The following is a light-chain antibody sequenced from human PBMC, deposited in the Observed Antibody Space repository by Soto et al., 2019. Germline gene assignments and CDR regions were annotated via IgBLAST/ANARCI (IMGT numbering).Light chain of an antibody. V-gene: IGKV3-20*01. J-gene: IGKJ1*01. CDR1: QSVSSSY. CDR3: QQYGSSRT. CDR2: AAS. Sequence: EIVLTQSPGTLSLSPGERATLSCRASQSVSSSYLAWYQKQPGPPPRLLNYAASSRATSIPDMFSGSGARADFTLTISRLEPEDFAVYYCQQYGSSRTFGQGTKVEIK.